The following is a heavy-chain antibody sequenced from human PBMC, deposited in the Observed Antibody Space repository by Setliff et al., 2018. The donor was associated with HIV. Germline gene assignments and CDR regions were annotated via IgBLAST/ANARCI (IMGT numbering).Heavy chain of an antibody. V-gene: IGHV4-39*07. CDR1: GGSTSTSGYY. D-gene: IGHD6-13*01. Sequence: SETLSLTCTVSGGSTSTSGYYWGWIRQPPGKGREWIGSIYSSGSTYYNPSLKSRVTMSVDTSKNHFSLKLSSVTAADTAVYYCARGVAAAGALMDVWGKGTTVTVSS. CDR2: IYSSGST. J-gene: IGHJ6*03. CDR3: ARGVAAAGALMDV.